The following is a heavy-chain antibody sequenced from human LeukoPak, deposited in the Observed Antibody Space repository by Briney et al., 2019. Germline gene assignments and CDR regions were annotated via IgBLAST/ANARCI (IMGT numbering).Heavy chain of an antibody. CDR3: TTDRVPAGDYYYYYMDV. D-gene: IGHD2-2*01. Sequence: GGSLRLSCAASGFTFSSYAMSWVRQAPGKGLEWVSAISGSGGSTYYADSVKGRFTISRDNSKNTLYLQMNSLKTEDTAVYYCTTDRVPAGDYYYYYMDVWGKGTTVTISS. CDR1: GFTFSSYA. CDR2: ISGSGGST. J-gene: IGHJ6*03. V-gene: IGHV3-23*01.